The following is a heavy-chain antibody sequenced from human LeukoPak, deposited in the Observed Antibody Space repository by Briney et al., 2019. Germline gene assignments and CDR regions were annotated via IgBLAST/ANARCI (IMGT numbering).Heavy chain of an antibody. CDR3: ARDYSSGWYHYFDY. V-gene: IGHV1-18*01. CDR1: GYTFTSYG. Sequence: ASVKVSCKASGYTFTSYGISWVRQAPGQGLEWTGWISAYNGNTNYAQKLQGRVTMTTDTSTSTAYMELRSLRSDDTAVYYCARDYSSGWYHYFDYWGQGTLVTVSS. CDR2: ISAYNGNT. D-gene: IGHD6-19*01. J-gene: IGHJ4*02.